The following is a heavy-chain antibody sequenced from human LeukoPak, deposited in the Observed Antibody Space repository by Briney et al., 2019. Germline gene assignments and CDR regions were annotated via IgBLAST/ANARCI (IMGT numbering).Heavy chain of an antibody. CDR1: GFTFSRYG. J-gene: IGHJ6*03. D-gene: IGHD3-3*01. CDR2: ISYDGSNK. V-gene: IGHV3-30*03. CDR3: ARGLFGVVIHYYYYMDV. Sequence: PGGSLRLSCAASGFTFSRYGMHWVRQAPGKGLEWVAVISYDGSNKYYADSVKGRFTISRDNSKNTLYLQMNSLRAEDTAVYYCARGLFGVVIHYYYYMDVWGKGTTVTVSS.